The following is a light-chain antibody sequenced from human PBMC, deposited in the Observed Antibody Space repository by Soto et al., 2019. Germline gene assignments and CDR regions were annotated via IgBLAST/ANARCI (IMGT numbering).Light chain of an antibody. J-gene: IGKJ1*01. CDR1: QSISSW. CDR3: QQYNSYSWT. Sequence: DIQMTQSPYTVSASVGDRVTITCRASQSISSWLAWYQQKPGKAPKLLIYDASSLESGVPSRFSGSGSGTEFTLTISSLQPDDFATYYCQQYNSYSWTFGQGTKVDIK. V-gene: IGKV1-5*01. CDR2: DAS.